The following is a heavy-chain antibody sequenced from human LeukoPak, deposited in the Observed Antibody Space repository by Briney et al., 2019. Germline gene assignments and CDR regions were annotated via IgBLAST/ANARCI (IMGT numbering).Heavy chain of an antibody. CDR3: ASFGRGVPAAIPSY. CDR1: GGSFRSYY. D-gene: IGHD2-2*01. CDR2: INHSGST. Sequence: SETLSLTCAVYGGSFRSYYWSWIRQPPGKGLEWIGEINHSGSTNYNPSLKSRVTISVDTSKNQFSLKLSSVTAADTAVYYCASFGRGVPAAIPSYWGQGTLVTVSS. J-gene: IGHJ4*02. V-gene: IGHV4-34*01.